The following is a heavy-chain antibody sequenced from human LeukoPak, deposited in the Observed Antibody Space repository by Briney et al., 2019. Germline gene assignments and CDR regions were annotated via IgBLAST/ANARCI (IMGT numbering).Heavy chain of an antibody. CDR2: IYYSGST. D-gene: IGHD2-15*01. CDR1: GGSISSYF. CDR3: ASTYCSGGSCYWALDY. V-gene: IGHV4-59*08. Sequence: SETLSLTCTVSGGSISSYFWSWIRQPPGKGLEWIGYIYYSGSTNYNPSLKSRVTISVDTSKNQFSLKLSSVTAADTAVYYCASTYCSGGSCYWALDYWGQGTLVTVSS. J-gene: IGHJ4*02.